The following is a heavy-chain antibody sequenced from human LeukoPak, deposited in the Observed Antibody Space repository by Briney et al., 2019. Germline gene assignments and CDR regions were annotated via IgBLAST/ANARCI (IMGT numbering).Heavy chain of an antibody. CDR3: ARAKAVFFFKQRTAYEIYYYYMDV. D-gene: IGHD2-21*01. J-gene: IGHJ6*03. Sequence: VASMKVSCKASGGTFSSYAISWVRQAPGQGLEWMGGSIPIFGTAHYAQKFQGRVTITADESTSTAYMELSSLRSEDTAVYYCARAKAVFFFKQRTAYEIYYYYMDVWGKGTTVTVSS. CDR2: SIPIFGTA. V-gene: IGHV1-69*01. CDR1: GGTFSSYA.